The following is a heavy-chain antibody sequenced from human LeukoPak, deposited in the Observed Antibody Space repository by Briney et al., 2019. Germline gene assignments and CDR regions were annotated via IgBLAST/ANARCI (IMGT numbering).Heavy chain of an antibody. CDR3: AKAPIWSGYGPGLFDY. CDR1: GFTLSSYW. D-gene: IGHD3-3*01. CDR2: IKQDGSEK. V-gene: IGHV3-7*03. Sequence: GGSLRLSCAVSGFTLSSYWMSWVRQAPGKGLEWVANIKQDGSEKYYVDSVKGRFTISRDNAKNSLYLQMNSLRAEDTAVYYCAKAPIWSGYGPGLFDYWGQGTLVTVSS. J-gene: IGHJ4*02.